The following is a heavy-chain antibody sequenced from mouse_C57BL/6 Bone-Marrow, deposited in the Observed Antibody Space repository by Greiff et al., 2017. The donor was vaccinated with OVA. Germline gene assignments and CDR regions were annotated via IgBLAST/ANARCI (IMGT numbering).Heavy chain of an antibody. D-gene: IGHD2-3*01. Sequence: EVKLMESGPGLVKPSQSLSLTCSVTGYSITSGYYWNWIRQFPGNKLEWMGYISYDGSNNYNPSLKNRISITRDTSKNQFFLKLNSVTTEDTATYYCARAPIYDGSLFDYWGQGTTLTVSS. V-gene: IGHV3-6*01. CDR1: GYSITSGYY. CDR3: ARAPIYDGSLFDY. J-gene: IGHJ2*01. CDR2: ISYDGSN.